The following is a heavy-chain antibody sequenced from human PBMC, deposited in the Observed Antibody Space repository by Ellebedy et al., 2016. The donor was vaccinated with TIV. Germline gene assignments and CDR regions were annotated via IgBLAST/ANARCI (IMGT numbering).Heavy chain of an antibody. CDR1: GGSISSNNW. V-gene: IGHV4-4*02. Sequence: MPGGSLRLSCAVSGGSISSNNWWSWVRQPPGKGLEWIGEIFHSGSTNYNPSLKSRVTISVDKSKNQFSLKLSSVTAADTAVYYCARSSGWDRFDYWGQGTLVTVSS. J-gene: IGHJ4*02. D-gene: IGHD6-19*01. CDR2: IFHSGST. CDR3: ARSSGWDRFDY.